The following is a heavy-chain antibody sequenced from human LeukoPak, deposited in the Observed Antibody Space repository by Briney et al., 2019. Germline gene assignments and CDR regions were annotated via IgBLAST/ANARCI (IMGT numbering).Heavy chain of an antibody. J-gene: IGHJ4*02. D-gene: IGHD3-22*01. V-gene: IGHV4-38-2*01. CDR2: IYHSGST. CDR3: ARRTPFYYDSSGYHYFDY. Sequence: PETLSLTCAVSGYSIISGYYWGWIRQPPVKGLEWIGSIYHSGSTYYNPSLKSRVTISVDTSKNQFSLKLSSVTAADTAVYYCARRTPFYYDSSGYHYFDYWGQGTLVTVSS. CDR1: GYSIISGYY.